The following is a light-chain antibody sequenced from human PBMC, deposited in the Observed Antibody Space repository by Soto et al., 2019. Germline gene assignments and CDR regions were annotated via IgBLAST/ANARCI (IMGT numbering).Light chain of an antibody. V-gene: IGLV1-51*01. Sequence: QSVLTQPSSVSAAPGQKVTISCSGSSSNIGGNSVSWYQQLPGTAPKLLIYDDNKRPSEIPDRFSGSKSGTSATLGITGFQTGDEADYYCGSWDSSLSAYVFGTGTKVTVL. CDR2: DDN. CDR1: SSNIGGNS. J-gene: IGLJ1*01. CDR3: GSWDSSLSAYV.